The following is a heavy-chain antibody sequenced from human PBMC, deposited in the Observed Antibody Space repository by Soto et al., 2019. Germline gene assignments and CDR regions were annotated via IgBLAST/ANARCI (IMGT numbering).Heavy chain of an antibody. Sequence: SETLSLTCAVYGGSFSGYYWSWIRQPPGKGLEWIGEINHSGSTNYNPSLKSRATISVDTSKNQFSLKLSSVTAADTAVYYWARDRSSSSTLNYYYYYGMDVWGQGTTVTVSS. D-gene: IGHD6-6*01. V-gene: IGHV4-34*01. J-gene: IGHJ6*02. CDR2: INHSGST. CDR3: ARDRSSSSTLNYYYYYGMDV. CDR1: GGSFSGYY.